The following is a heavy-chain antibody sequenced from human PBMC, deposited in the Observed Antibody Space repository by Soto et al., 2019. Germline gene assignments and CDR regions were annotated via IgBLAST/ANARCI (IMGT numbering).Heavy chain of an antibody. CDR2: IYYSGST. Sequence: QVQLQESGPGLVKPSETLSLTCTVSGGSISSYYWSWIRQPPGKGLEWIGYIYYSGSTNYNPSLKSRVTISVDTSKNQFSLKLSSGTAADTAVYYCARAHLYYDYVWGSYRQYYFDYWGQGTLVTVSS. CDR1: GGSISSYY. J-gene: IGHJ4*02. D-gene: IGHD3-16*02. CDR3: ARAHLYYDYVWGSYRQYYFDY. V-gene: IGHV4-59*01.